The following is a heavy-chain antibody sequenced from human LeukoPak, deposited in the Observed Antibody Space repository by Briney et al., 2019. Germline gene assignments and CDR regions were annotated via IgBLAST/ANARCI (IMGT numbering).Heavy chain of an antibody. J-gene: IGHJ3*02. CDR1: GGSISSYY. CDR3: ARHLGYYDSSGYYRDAFDI. D-gene: IGHD3-22*01. V-gene: IGHV4-59*08. CDR2: IYYSGST. Sequence: KPSETLSLTCTVSGGSISSYYWSWIRQPPGKGLEWIGYIYYSGSTNYNPSLKSRVTISVDTSKNQFSLKLSSVTAADTAVYYCARHLGYYDSSGYYRDAFDIWGQGTMVTVSS.